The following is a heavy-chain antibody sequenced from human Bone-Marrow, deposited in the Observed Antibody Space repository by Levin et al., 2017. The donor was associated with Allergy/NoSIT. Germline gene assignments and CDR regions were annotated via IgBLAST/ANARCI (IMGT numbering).Heavy chain of an antibody. CDR3: VKDMVGTTSSFWDD. V-gene: IGHV3-9*01. D-gene: IGHD2-21*02. Sequence: GGSLRLSCEASGFTFQKYAMHWVRQAPGKGLEWVSGISWNSYTIDYADFVKGRFTISRDNGKNSLYLDISSLRLDDTAFYYCVKDMVGTTSSFWDDWGQGILVTVSS. J-gene: IGHJ4*02. CDR2: ISWNSYTI. CDR1: GFTFQKYA.